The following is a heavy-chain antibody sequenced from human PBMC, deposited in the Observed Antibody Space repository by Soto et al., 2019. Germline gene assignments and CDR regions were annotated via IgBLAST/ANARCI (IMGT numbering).Heavy chain of an antibody. D-gene: IGHD1-26*01. CDR1: GVSIISTSYY. V-gene: IGHV4-39*01. CDR2: IYYSGST. CDR3: ARLRWESLAQQPFDY. Sequence: NPSETLSLTCTISGVSIISTSYYWGWIRQPPGKGLEWIGSIYYSGSTYYNPSLKGRVTISVDTSKNQFSLNLTSVTAADTSVYYCARLRWESLAQQPFDYWGLGTLVTVSS. J-gene: IGHJ4*02.